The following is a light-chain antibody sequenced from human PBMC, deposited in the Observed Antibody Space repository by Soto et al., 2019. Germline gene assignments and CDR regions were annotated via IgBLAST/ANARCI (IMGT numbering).Light chain of an antibody. J-gene: IGKJ3*01. CDR2: AAS. CDR3: QQYYSFPFT. V-gene: IGKV1-39*01. CDR1: QPISTY. Sequence: IPMTQSPSSLSASEGDRVIITCRASQPISTYLNWFQQKPGKAPELLIYAASTLQSGVPSRFSGSGSGTDFTLTISCLQSEDFATYYCQQYYSFPFTFGPGTKVDIK.